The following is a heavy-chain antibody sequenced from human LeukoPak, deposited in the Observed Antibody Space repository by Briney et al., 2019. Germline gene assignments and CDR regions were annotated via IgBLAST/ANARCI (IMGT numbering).Heavy chain of an antibody. J-gene: IGHJ6*02. V-gene: IGHV1-2*02. CDR1: VYIFTGYY. Sequence: GPSVKLSCKASVYIFTGYYMHWARHAPGQGLEWMGWINPNSGGTNCAQKLRGRGTMTRDTPISTAYMELSRLRSDDTAVYYCAREGVRQQLVYYYYYGMDVWGQGTTVTVSS. D-gene: IGHD6-13*01. CDR3: AREGVRQQLVYYYYYGMDV. CDR2: INPNSGGT.